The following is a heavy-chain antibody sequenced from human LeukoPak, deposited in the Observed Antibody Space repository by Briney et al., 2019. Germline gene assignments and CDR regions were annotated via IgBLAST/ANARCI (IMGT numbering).Heavy chain of an antibody. CDR3: AKSKTGTGAFDY. CDR1: GFTFSSYS. CDR2: ISSSSSYI. J-gene: IGHJ4*02. Sequence: GGSLRLSCAASGFTFSSYSMKWVRQAPWKGLEWVSSISSSSSYIYYADSVKGRFTISRDNSKNTLYLQMNSLRAEDTALYYCAKSKTGTGAFDYWGQGTLVTVSS. V-gene: IGHV3-21*04.